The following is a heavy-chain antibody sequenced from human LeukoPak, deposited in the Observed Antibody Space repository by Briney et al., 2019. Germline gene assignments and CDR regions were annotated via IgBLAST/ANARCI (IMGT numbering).Heavy chain of an antibody. CDR1: GFTFNTYW. Sequence: GGSLRLSCAASGFTFNTYWMSWVRQAPGKGLEWVANIKQDGNEKYYVDSVKGRFTISRDNAKNSLYLQMNSLRAEDTAVYYCARRGLSSISCYSCRYYYGMDVWGQGTTVTVSS. D-gene: IGHD2-2*02. CDR3: ARRGLSSISCYSCRYYYGMDV. V-gene: IGHV3-7*01. J-gene: IGHJ6*02. CDR2: IKQDGNEK.